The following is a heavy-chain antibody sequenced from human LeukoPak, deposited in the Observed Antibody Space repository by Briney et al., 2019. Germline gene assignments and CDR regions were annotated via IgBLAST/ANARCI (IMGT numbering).Heavy chain of an antibody. CDR3: ARDAVDTANAV. D-gene: IGHD5-18*01. V-gene: IGHV3-30*03. CDR2: ISYDGSNK. CDR1: GFTFSSYG. J-gene: IGHJ6*02. Sequence: GRSLTLSCAASGFTFSSYGMHCVRQAPGKGLEWVAVISYDGSNKNYAASVKGRFTISRDNSKNTLYLQMNSLRAEDTAVYYCARDAVDTANAVWGQGTTVTVSS.